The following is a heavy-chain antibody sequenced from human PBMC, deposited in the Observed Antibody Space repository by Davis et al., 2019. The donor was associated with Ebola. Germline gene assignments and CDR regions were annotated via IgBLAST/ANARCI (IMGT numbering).Heavy chain of an antibody. CDR1: GFTFSSYA. V-gene: IGHV3-23*01. CDR2: ISGSGGST. D-gene: IGHD2-2*02. Sequence: PGGSLRLSCAASGFTFSSYAMSWVRQAPGKGLEWVSGISGSGGSTFYADSVKGRFTISRDNSKNTLYLQMNSLRAEDTAVYYCARGYCSSTSCYTPPYYYYYYMDVWGKGTTVTVSS. CDR3: ARGYCSSTSCYTPPYYYYYYMDV. J-gene: IGHJ6*03.